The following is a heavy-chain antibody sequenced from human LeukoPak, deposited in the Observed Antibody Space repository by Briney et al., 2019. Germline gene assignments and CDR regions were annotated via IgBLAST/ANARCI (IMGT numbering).Heavy chain of an antibody. CDR3: ARGDNYDSSGSPYDY. V-gene: IGHV3-33*01. CDR2: IWYDGSNK. D-gene: IGHD3-22*01. J-gene: IGHJ4*02. Sequence: GGSLRLSCAASGFTFSSYGMHWVRQAPGKGLEWVAVIWYDGSNKYYADSVKGRFTISRDNSKNTLYLQMNSLRAEDTAVYYCARGDNYDSSGSPYDYWGQGTLVTVSS. CDR1: GFTFSSYG.